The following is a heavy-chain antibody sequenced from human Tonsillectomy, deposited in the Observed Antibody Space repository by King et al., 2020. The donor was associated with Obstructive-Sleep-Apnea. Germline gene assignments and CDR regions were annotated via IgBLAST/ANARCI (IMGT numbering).Heavy chain of an antibody. CDR2: IRYDGSNK. V-gene: IGHV3-30*02. CDR1: GFTFSSYG. Sequence: QVQLVESGGGVVQPGRSLRLSCAASGFTFSSYGMHWVRQAPGKGLEWVAFIRYDGSNKYYADSVKGRFTISRDNSKNTLYLQMNSLRAEDTAVYYCAKDLEVRTGFGVVENYYYYYGMDVWGQGTTVTVSS. J-gene: IGHJ6*02. D-gene: IGHD3-3*01. CDR3: AKDLEVRTGFGVVENYYYYYGMDV.